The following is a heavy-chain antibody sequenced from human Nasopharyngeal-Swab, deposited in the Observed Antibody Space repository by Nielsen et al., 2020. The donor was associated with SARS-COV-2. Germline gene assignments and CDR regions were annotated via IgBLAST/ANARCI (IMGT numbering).Heavy chain of an antibody. Sequence: GGSLRLSCAASGFTFDDYAMHWVRQAPGKGLEWVSLISWDGGSTYYADSVKGRFTISRDNSKNSLYLQMNGLRAEDTALYYCAKAKPLLGREEINTIFGVVTKGTAYYYYMDVWGKGTTVTVSS. D-gene: IGHD3-3*01. CDR1: GFTFDDYA. J-gene: IGHJ6*03. CDR3: AKAKPLLGREEINTIFGVVTKGTAYYYYMDV. V-gene: IGHV3-43D*03. CDR2: ISWDGGST.